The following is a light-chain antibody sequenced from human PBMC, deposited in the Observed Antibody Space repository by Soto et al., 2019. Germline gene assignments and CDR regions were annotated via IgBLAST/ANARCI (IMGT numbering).Light chain of an antibody. V-gene: IGLV2-14*01. CDR1: SSDVGGYQY. J-gene: IGLJ1*01. CDR2: EVS. CDR3: SSYTTSRTLPYV. Sequence: QSALTQPASVSGSPGQSVTISCTGTSSDVGGYQYVSWYQQHPGKAPKLMIYEVSNRPSGVSNRFSGSKSGNTASLTISGLQAEDEADYYCSSYTTSRTLPYVFGTGTKVTVL.